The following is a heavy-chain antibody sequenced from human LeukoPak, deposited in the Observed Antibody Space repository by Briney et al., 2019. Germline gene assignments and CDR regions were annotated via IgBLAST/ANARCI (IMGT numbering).Heavy chain of an antibody. V-gene: IGHV4-39*01. D-gene: IGHD1-26*01. CDR3: ARHIVGATMRIDY. CDR1: GGSISSSRYY. CDR2: VFYSGTT. Sequence: SETLSLTCRVSGGSISSSRYYWGWIRQAPGKGLEWIGNVFYSGTTYYNPSLKSRVTMSVDTSKNQFSLKLSSVTAADTAVYYCARHIVGATMRIDYWGQGTLVTVSS. J-gene: IGHJ4*02.